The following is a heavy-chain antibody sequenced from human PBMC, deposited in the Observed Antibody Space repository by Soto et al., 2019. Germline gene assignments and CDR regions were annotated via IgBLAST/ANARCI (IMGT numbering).Heavy chain of an antibody. CDR2: IWYDGSNK. D-gene: IGHD2-2*01. CDR1: GFTFSSYG. J-gene: IGHJ4*02. V-gene: IGHV3-33*01. CDR3: ARCSSTSCRHFDY. Sequence: GGSLRLSCAASGFTFSSYGMHWVRQAPGKGLEWVAVIWYDGSNKYYADSVKGRFTISRDNSKNTLYLQMNSLRAEDTAVYYCARCSSTSCRHFDYWGQGTLVTAPQ.